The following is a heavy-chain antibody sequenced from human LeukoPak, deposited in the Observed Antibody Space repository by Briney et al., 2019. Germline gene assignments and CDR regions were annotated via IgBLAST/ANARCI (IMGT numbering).Heavy chain of an antibody. Sequence: GGSLRLSCAASGFTFSSYSMNWVRQAPGKGLEWVSSISSSSSYIYYADSVKGRFTISRDNAKNSLYLQMNSLRAEDTAVYYCARGEYCSSSSCYTDYFDFWGQGTLVTVSS. CDR2: ISSSSSYI. CDR1: GFTFSSYS. CDR3: ARGEYCSSSSCYTDYFDF. J-gene: IGHJ4*02. D-gene: IGHD2-2*02. V-gene: IGHV3-21*01.